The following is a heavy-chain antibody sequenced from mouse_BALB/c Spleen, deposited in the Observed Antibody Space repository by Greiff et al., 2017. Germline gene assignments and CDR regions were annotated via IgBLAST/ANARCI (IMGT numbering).Heavy chain of an antibody. CDR3: ARGTGYYYAMDY. CDR1: GYAFTNYL. V-gene: IGHV1-54*01. J-gene: IGHJ4*01. Sequence: VKLMESGAELVRPGTSVKVSCKASGYAFTNYLIEWVKQRPGQGLEWIGVINPGSGGTNYNEKFKGKATLTADKSSSTAYMQLSSLTSDDSAVYFCARGTGYYYAMDYWGQGTSVTVSS. CDR2: INPGSGGT. D-gene: IGHD4-1*01.